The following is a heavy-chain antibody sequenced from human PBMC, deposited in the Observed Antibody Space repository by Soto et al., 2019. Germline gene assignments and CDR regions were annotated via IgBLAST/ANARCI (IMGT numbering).Heavy chain of an antibody. CDR3: ARANRVVVYFDS. D-gene: IGHD2-15*01. Sequence: SETLSLTCAVSGGSTSSSNWWTWVRQPPGKGLEWIGEIYHSGTTINYNPSLKSRISISIDTSKNQFSLNLSSVTAADTAVYYCARANRVVVYFDSWGKGVLVTVSS. CDR1: GGSTSSSNW. J-gene: IGHJ4*02. CDR2: IYHSGTTI. V-gene: IGHV4-4*02.